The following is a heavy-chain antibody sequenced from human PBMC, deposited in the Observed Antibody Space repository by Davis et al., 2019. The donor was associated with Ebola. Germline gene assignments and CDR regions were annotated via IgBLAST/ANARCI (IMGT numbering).Heavy chain of an antibody. V-gene: IGHV6-1*01. CDR2: TYYRSKWYN. CDR3: ARDLTGAFDI. J-gene: IGHJ3*02. D-gene: IGHD3-9*01. Sequence: HSQTLSLTCAISGDSASLNIAAWNWHRYSPSRGLEWLGRTYYRSKWYNDYAVSVKSRITINPDTSKNQFSLQLNSVTPEDTAVYYCARDLTGAFDIWGQGRMVTVSS. CDR1: GDSASLNIAA.